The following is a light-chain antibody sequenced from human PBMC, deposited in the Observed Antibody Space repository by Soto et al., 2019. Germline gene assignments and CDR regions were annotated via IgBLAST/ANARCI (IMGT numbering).Light chain of an antibody. J-gene: IGKJ1*01. Sequence: EIVLTRSPGTLSLSPGERATLSCRASQSVSSSYLAWYQQKPGQAPRLLIYGASSRATGIPDRFSGSGSGTDFTLTISRLEPEDFAVYYCQQDGSSPWTFGQGPKVDIK. V-gene: IGKV3-20*01. CDR2: GAS. CDR1: QSVSSSY. CDR3: QQDGSSPWT.